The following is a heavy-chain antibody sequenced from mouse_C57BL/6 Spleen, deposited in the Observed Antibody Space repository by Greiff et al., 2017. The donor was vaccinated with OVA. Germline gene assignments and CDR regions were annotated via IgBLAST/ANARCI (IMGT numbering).Heavy chain of an antibody. J-gene: IGHJ4*01. CDR1: GYTFTSYT. Sequence: QVQLQQSGAELARPGASVKMSCKASGYTFTSYTMHWVKQRPGQGLEWIGYINPSSGYTKYNQKFKDKATLTADKSSSTAYMQLSSLTSEDSAVYYCALGTLYAMDYWGQGTSGTVSS. CDR3: ALGTLYAMDY. D-gene: IGHD3-1*01. CDR2: INPSSGYT. V-gene: IGHV1-4*01.